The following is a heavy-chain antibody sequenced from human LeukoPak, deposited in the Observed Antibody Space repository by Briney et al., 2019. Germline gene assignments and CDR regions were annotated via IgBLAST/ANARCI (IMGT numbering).Heavy chain of an antibody. Sequence: SETLSLTCTVSGGSISSHYWSWIWQPPGKGLEWIGYIYYSGSTNYNPSLKSRVTISVDTSKNQFSLKLSSVTAADTAVYYCARSRIAVYYYYMDVWGKGTTVTVSS. CDR2: IYYSGST. CDR1: GGSISSHY. CDR3: ARSRIAVYYYYMDV. V-gene: IGHV4-59*11. J-gene: IGHJ6*03. D-gene: IGHD6-19*01.